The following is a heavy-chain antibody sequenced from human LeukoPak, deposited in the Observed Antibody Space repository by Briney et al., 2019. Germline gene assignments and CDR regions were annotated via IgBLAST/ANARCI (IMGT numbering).Heavy chain of an antibody. CDR2: IVVGSGNT. Sequence: SVKVSCKASGFTFTSSAVQWVRQARGQRLEWIGWIVVGSGNTNYAQKFQERVTITRDMSTSTAYMELSSLRSEDTAVYYCAAGYCSGGSCNSDYYYAMDVWGKGSTVTVSS. CDR3: AAGYCSGGSCNSDYYYAMDV. D-gene: IGHD2-15*01. J-gene: IGHJ6*04. V-gene: IGHV1-58*01. CDR1: GFTFTSSA.